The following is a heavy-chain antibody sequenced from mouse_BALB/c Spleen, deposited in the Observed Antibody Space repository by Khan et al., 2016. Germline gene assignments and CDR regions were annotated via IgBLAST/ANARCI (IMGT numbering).Heavy chain of an antibody. CDR1: GYSFTGYY. J-gene: IGHJ4*01. V-gene: IGHV1S34*01. D-gene: IGHD2-4*01. CDR2: ISCYNGAT. Sequence: LVKPGASVKISCKASGYSFTGYYIHWVKQSHGKGLEWIGYISCYNGATNYNQKFRGKATFTVDTSSSTAYMQLHSLTSEDSAVYYCGRGYDDDDDAMDYWGQGTSVTVS. CDR3: GRGYDDDDDAMDY.